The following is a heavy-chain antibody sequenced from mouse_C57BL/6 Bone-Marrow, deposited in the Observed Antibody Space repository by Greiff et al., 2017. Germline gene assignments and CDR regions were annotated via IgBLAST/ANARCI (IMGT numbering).Heavy chain of an antibody. J-gene: IGHJ4*01. Sequence: VQLQQPGAELVKPGASVKMSCKASGYTFTSYWITWVKQRPGQGLEWIGDIYPGSGSTNYNEKFKSKATLTVDTSSSTAYMQLSSLTSEDSAVYYCAREGRENPYAMDYWGQGTSVTVSS. V-gene: IGHV1-55*01. CDR2: IYPGSGST. CDR1: GYTFTSYW. CDR3: AREGRENPYAMDY.